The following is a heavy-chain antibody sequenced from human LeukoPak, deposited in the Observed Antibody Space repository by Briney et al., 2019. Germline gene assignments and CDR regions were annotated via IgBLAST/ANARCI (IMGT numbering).Heavy chain of an antibody. CDR1: GVSFSGYY. CDR2: INHSGST. D-gene: IGHD3-22*01. J-gene: IGHJ4*02. Sequence: LETLSLTCGVYGVSFSGYYWSWIRQPPGKGLEWIGEINHSGSTNYNPSLKSRATISVDTSKSQFSLKLSSVTAADTAVYYCASLRGTSFYYDSGGYLGYWGQGTLVTVPS. V-gene: IGHV4-34*01. CDR3: ASLRGTSFYYDSGGYLGY.